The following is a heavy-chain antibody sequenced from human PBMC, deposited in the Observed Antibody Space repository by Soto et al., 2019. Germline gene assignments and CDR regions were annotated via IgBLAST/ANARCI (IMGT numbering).Heavy chain of an antibody. Sequence: ASVKVSCKASGYTFTSYAMHWVRQAPGQRLEWMGWINAGNGNTKYSQKFQGRVTITRDTSASTAYMELSSLRSEDTAVYYCATVLVSHMTANYYYGMDVWGQGTTVTVSS. CDR1: GYTFTSYA. V-gene: IGHV1-3*01. J-gene: IGHJ6*02. CDR2: INAGNGNT. CDR3: ATVLVSHMTANYYYGMDV. D-gene: IGHD2-2*01.